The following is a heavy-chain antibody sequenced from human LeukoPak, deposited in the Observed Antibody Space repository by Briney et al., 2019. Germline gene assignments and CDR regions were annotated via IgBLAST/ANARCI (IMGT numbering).Heavy chain of an antibody. CDR3: AKVGGAAAGSNWFDP. Sequence: GGSLRLSCAASGFTFSSYGMHWVRQAPGKGLEWVAFIRYDGSNKYYADSVKGRFTISRDNSKNTLYLHVNSLRAEDTAVYYCAKVGGAAAGSNWFDPWGQGTLVTVSS. J-gene: IGHJ5*02. D-gene: IGHD6-13*01. CDR1: GFTFSSYG. CDR2: IRYDGSNK. V-gene: IGHV3-30*02.